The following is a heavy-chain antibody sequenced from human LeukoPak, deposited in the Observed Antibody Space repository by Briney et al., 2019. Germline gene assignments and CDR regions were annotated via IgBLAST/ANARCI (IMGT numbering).Heavy chain of an antibody. CDR3: VSSLTISGYRYFQH. J-gene: IGHJ1*01. Sequence: GTLTLTCAASGFTFSSYEMHWVRHAQGQGLEWISYISSAGSSIYYADSVKGRFTISRDNTNSSLYLQMSSLRAEDTAIYYCVSSLTISGYRYFQHWGQGTLVIVSS. D-gene: IGHD3-22*01. CDR1: GFTFSSYE. CDR2: ISSAGSSI. V-gene: IGHV3-48*03.